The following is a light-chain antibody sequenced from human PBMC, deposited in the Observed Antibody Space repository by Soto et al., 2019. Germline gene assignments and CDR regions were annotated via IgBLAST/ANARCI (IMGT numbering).Light chain of an antibody. CDR1: SSDVGGYNY. J-gene: IGLJ1*01. V-gene: IGLV2-14*01. Sequence: QSALTQPASVSGSPGQSITISCTGTSSDVGGYNYVSWYQHHPGKAPKLLIYEVSNRPSGVSNRFSGSKSDNTASLTISGLQPEDEADYYCSSYTTSNTRQIVFGTGTKLTVL. CDR2: EVS. CDR3: SSYTTSNTRQIV.